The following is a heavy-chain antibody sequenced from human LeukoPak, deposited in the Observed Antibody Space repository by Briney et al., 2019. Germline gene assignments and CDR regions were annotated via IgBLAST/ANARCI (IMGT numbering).Heavy chain of an antibody. CDR3: ARATIAAATIFSY. D-gene: IGHD6-13*01. CDR1: GFTFSSYW. V-gene: IGHV3-74*01. CDR2: INSDGSTT. Sequence: GGSLRLSCAASGFTFSSYWMHWVLQDPGKGLVWVSRINSDGSTTSYADSVKGRFTITRDNAENTLYLQMNSLRAEDTAVYYCARATIAAATIFSYWGQGTLVTVSP. J-gene: IGHJ4*02.